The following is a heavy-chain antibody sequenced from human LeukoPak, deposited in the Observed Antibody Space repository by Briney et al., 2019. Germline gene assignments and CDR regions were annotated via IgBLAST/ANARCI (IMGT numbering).Heavy chain of an antibody. Sequence: GESLKISCKGSGYSFTSYWIGWVRQMPGKGLEWMGIIYPGDSDTRYSPSFQGKVTISADKSISNAYLQWSSLKASDTAMYYCARPRIAAAGNVYYMDVWGKGTTVTVSS. CDR1: GYSFTSYW. D-gene: IGHD6-13*01. CDR3: ARPRIAAAGNVYYMDV. V-gene: IGHV5-51*01. CDR2: IYPGDSDT. J-gene: IGHJ6*03.